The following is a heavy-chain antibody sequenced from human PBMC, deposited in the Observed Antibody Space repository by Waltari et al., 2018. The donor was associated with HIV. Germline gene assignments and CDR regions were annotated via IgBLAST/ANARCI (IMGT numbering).Heavy chain of an antibody. J-gene: IGHJ4*02. D-gene: IGHD6-19*01. V-gene: IGHV3-23*04. CDR1: GLTGTTSA. CDR3: ANEAAVSAVPLDS. CDR2: IGASDSST. Sequence: EVHLAASGGGLAQPGGSLRISCVVSGLTGTTSALTWVRQAPGKGLEWVLSIGASDSSTFYADSVRGRFTISRDDAQNTLSLQMDSLSNNDTAVYYCANEAAVSAVPLDSWGQGIIVVVSS.